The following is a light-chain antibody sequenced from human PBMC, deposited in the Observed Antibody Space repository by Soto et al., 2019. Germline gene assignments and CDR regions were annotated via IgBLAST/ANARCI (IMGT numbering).Light chain of an antibody. V-gene: IGLV2-14*01. CDR2: DVS. Sequence: QSVLTQPASVSGSPGQSITISCTGTSSDVGGYDYVSWYQHYPGKAPKLMIHDVSNRPSGVSNRFSGSKSGDTASLTISGLQAEDEAYYYCSSYTSSGHFVFGTGTKVAVL. CDR1: SSDVGGYDY. CDR3: SSYTSSGHFV. J-gene: IGLJ1*01.